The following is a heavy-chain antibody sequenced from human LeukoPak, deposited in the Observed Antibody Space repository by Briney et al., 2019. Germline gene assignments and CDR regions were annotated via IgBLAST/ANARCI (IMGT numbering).Heavy chain of an antibody. J-gene: IGHJ4*02. Sequence: ASVKVSFKSSVYTFTGYNIHWVRQAPGQGLEWMGWINPNTGGTTFAQKFQGRVTMSRDTSISTAYMELSSLRSDDTAVYYCARALGMAVAGSAGYWGQGTLVTVSS. D-gene: IGHD6-19*01. V-gene: IGHV1-2*02. CDR1: VYTFTGYN. CDR2: INPNTGGT. CDR3: ARALGMAVAGSAGY.